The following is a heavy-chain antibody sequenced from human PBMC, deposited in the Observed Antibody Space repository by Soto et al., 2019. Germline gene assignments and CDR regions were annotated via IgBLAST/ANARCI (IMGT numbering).Heavy chain of an antibody. D-gene: IGHD5-12*01. J-gene: IGHJ4*02. V-gene: IGHV4-59*01. CDR1: GGSISSYY. Sequence: PSETLSLTCTVSGGSISSYYWSWIRQPPGKGLEWIGYIYYSGSTNYNPSLKSRVTISVDTSKNQFSLKLSSVTAADTAVYYCARGVATITYLDYWGQGTLVIVSS. CDR2: IYYSGST. CDR3: ARGVATITYLDY.